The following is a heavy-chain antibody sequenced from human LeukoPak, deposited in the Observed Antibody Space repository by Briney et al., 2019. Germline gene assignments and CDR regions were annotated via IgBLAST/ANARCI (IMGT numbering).Heavy chain of an antibody. CDR1: GFSFITYA. V-gene: IGHV3-23*01. Sequence: GGSLRLSCAASGFSFITYAMSWVRQAPGKGLEWVSAISGSGGSTYYADSVKGRFTISRDNSKNTLFLQMNSLRAEDTAVYYCAPRGDFFTNYSQTYCGEGTLVTVSS. D-gene: IGHD3-9*01. J-gene: IGHJ4*02. CDR2: ISGSGGST. CDR3: APRGDFFTNYSQTY.